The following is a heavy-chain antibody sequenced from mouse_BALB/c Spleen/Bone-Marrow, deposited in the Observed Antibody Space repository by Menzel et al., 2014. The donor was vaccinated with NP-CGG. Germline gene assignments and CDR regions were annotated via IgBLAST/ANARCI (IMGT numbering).Heavy chain of an antibody. V-gene: IGHV5-6-2*01. CDR2: INSNGGSA. CDR1: GFTFSSYY. D-gene: IGHD1-1*02. CDR3: ARHGGFGNYFDY. J-gene: IGHJ2*01. Sequence: EVKLMESGGGLVKLGGSLKLSCAASGFTFSSYYTSWVRQTPEKRLELVAAINSNGGSAYYPDTVKGRFTISRDNAKNTLFLQMSSLKSEDTALYYCARHGGFGNYFDYWGQGTTLTVSS.